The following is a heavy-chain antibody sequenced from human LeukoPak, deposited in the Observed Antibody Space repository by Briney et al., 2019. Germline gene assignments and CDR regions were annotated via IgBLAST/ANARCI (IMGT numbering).Heavy chain of an antibody. D-gene: IGHD5-12*01. J-gene: IGHJ4*02. V-gene: IGHV3-7*01. CDR3: ARDGAKIYSGYDNYYFDY. CDR1: GFTFSSYW. CDR2: IKQDGSEK. Sequence: GGSLRLSCAAAGFTFSSYWMSWVRQAPGKGLEWVANIKQDGSEKYYVDSVKGRFTISRDNAKNSLYLQMNSLRAEDTAVYYCARDGAKIYSGYDNYYFDYWGQGTLVTVSS.